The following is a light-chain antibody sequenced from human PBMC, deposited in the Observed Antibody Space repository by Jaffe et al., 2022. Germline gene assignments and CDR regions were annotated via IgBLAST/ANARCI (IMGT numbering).Light chain of an antibody. CDR1: SSDVGGYNS. V-gene: IGLV2-8*01. Sequence: QSALTQPPSASGSPGQSVTISCTGSSSDVGGYNSVSWYQQHPGKAPKLIIYAVSKRPSGVPDRFSGSKSGNTASLTVSGLQAEDEADYYCISYAGSNGEVFGGGTKLTVL. CDR3: ISYAGSNGEV. J-gene: IGLJ2*01. CDR2: AVS.